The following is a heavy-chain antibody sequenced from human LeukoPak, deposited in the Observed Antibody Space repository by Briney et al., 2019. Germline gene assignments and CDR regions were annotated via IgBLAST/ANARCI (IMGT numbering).Heavy chain of an antibody. CDR2: IYTSGST. J-gene: IGHJ4*02. D-gene: IGHD3-22*01. V-gene: IGHV4-61*02. CDR1: GGSISSGSYY. Sequence: PSQTLSLTCTVSGGSISSGSYYWSWIRQPAGKGLEWIGRIYTSGSTNYNPSLKSRVTISVDTSKNQFSLKLSSVTAADTAVYYCARVYGSTPDYRDSDYFDYWGQGTLVTVSS. CDR3: ARVYGSTPDYRDSDYFDY.